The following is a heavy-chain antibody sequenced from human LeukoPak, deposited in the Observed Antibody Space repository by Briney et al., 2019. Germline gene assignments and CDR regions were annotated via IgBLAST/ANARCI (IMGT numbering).Heavy chain of an antibody. J-gene: IGHJ4*02. CDR1: GGSISSSSYY. D-gene: IGHD3-22*01. CDR2: IYYSGST. CDR3: ARDNYYDSSGYSEYYFDY. V-gene: IGHV4-31*03. Sequence: SETLSLTCTVSGGSISSSSYYWGWIRQPPGKGLEWIGYIYYSGSTYYNPSLKSRVTISVDTSKNQFSLKLSSVTAADTAVYYCARDNYYDSSGYSEYYFDYWGQGTLVTVSS.